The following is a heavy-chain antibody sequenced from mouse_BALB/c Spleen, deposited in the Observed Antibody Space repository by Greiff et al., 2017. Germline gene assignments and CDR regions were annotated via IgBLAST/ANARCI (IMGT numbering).Heavy chain of an antibody. Sequence: EVKLMESGGGLVKPGGSLKLSCAASGFTFSSYTMSWVRQTPEKRLEWVATISSGGSYTYYPDSVKGRFTISRDNAKNTLYLQMSSLKSEDTAMYYCTRGGSIYYDYDVDFDYWGQGTTLTVSS. CDR3: TRGGSIYYDYDVDFDY. J-gene: IGHJ2*01. CDR1: GFTFSSYT. CDR2: ISSGGSYT. V-gene: IGHV5-6-4*01. D-gene: IGHD2-4*01.